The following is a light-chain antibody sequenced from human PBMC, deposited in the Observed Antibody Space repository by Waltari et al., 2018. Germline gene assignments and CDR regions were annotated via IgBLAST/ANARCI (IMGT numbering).Light chain of an antibody. J-gene: IGKJ4*01. Sequence: VVMTQSPLSLPVKLGQPDSISRRPSHSLVHSDGNTSLNWFHQRPGQSPRRLSYKVSNRYSWVPDRFSGSGSGTDFTLTISRVEAEDVGVYCCMQATPWPALTFGGGTKVEIK. CDR2: KVS. CDR3: MQATPWPALT. CDR1: HSLVHSDGNTS. V-gene: IGKV2-30*02.